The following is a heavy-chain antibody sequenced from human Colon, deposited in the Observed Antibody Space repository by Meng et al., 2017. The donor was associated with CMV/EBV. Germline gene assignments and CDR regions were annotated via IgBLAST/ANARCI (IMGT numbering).Heavy chain of an antibody. Sequence: SGYYWSRSRQRPGKGQEWIGKIEHSGSNSYDPSLKKRVTISMDTSKNQFALTLSSVTAADTAVYYCARVGLRFLEWFTVEHWFDPWGQGTLVTVSS. J-gene: IGHJ5*02. CDR2: IEHSGSN. V-gene: IGHV4-34*01. CDR1: SGYY. CDR3: ARVGLRFLEWFTVEHWFDP. D-gene: IGHD3-3*01.